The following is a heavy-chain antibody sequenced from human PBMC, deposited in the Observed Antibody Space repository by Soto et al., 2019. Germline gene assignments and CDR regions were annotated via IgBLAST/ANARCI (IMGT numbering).Heavy chain of an antibody. V-gene: IGHV4-31*03. J-gene: IGHJ1*01. CDR3: AKCGYVSSGRLLSYFQH. CDR1: GGSISSGGYY. D-gene: IGHD3-22*01. CDR2: IYYSGST. Sequence: PSETLSLTCTVSGGSISSGGYYWSWIRQHPGKGLEWIGYIYYSGSTYYNPSLKSRVTISVDRSKNQFSLKLSSVTAADTAVYYCAKCGYVSSGRLLSYFQHWGQGTLVTVSS.